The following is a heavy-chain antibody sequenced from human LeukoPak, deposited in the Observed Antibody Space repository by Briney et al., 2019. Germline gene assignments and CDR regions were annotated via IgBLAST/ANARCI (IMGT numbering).Heavy chain of an antibody. Sequence: ASVKVSCKASGGTFSSYAISWVRQAPGQGLEWMGRIIPILGIANYAQKFQGRVTITADKSTSTAYMELSSLRSEDTAVYYCATAPIYGVLDYWGQGTLVTVSS. V-gene: IGHV1-69*04. CDR1: GGTFSSYA. CDR2: IIPILGIA. CDR3: ATAPIYGVLDY. J-gene: IGHJ4*02. D-gene: IGHD4-17*01.